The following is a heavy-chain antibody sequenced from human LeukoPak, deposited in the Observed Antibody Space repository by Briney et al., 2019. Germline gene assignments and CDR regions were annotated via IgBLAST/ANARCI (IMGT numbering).Heavy chain of an antibody. Sequence: GGSLRLSCAASGLTFSSYGMHWVRQAPGKGLEWVAFIRYDGINKYYADSVKGRFTVSRDNSKNTLYLQMNSLRAEDTAIYYCARGTYYNTLTGFRGRILGLDYWGQGTLVTVSS. J-gene: IGHJ4*02. CDR1: GLTFSSYG. V-gene: IGHV3-30*02. CDR2: IRYDGINK. CDR3: ARGTYYNTLTGFRGRILGLDY. D-gene: IGHD3-9*01.